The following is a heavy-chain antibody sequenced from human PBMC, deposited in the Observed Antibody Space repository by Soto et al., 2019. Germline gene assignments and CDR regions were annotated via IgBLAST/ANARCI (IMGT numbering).Heavy chain of an antibody. CDR2: INHSGST. CDR1: GGSFSGYY. CDR3: AREERGQLLFRRAETYYFDY. J-gene: IGHJ4*02. D-gene: IGHD2-2*01. V-gene: IGHV4-34*01. Sequence: QVQLQQWGAGLLKPSETLSLTCAVYGGSFSGYYWSWIRQPPGKGLEWIGEINHSGSTNYNPSLKSRVTISVDTSKNQFSLKLSSVTAADTAVYYCAREERGQLLFRRAETYYFDYWGQGTLVTVSS.